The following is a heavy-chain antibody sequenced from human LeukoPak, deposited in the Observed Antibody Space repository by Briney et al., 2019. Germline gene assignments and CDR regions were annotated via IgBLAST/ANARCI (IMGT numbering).Heavy chain of an antibody. CDR2: ISTRDST. CDR3: AKDRPCTTCAPSDY. J-gene: IGHJ4*02. Sequence: GGSLRLSCAASGFTFSKYAMSWVRQAPGKGLEWVSSISTRDSTYYADSVKGRFTISRDNSKNTLPLQMNSLRADDTAVYYCAKDRPCTTCAPSDYWGQGTLVTVSS. V-gene: IGHV3-23*01. CDR1: GFTFSKYA. D-gene: IGHD1-14*01.